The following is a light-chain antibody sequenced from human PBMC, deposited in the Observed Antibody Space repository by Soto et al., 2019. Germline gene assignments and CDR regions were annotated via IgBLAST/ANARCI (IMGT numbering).Light chain of an antibody. CDR1: SSNIGSNT. J-gene: IGLJ3*02. Sequence: QSVLTQPPSASGTPGQRVPISCSGSSSNIGSNTVNWYQQLPRTAPKLLIYSNNQRPSGVPDRFSGSKSGTSASLAISGLQSEDEADYYCAAWDDSLNGPVFGGGTKLTVL. V-gene: IGLV1-44*01. CDR2: SNN. CDR3: AAWDDSLNGPV.